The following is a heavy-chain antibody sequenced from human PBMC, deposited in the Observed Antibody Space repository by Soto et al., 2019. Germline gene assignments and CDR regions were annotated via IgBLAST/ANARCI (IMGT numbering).Heavy chain of an antibody. CDR2: IKQDGSET. D-gene: IGHD6-19*01. CDR3: ARDYSSAWYYFDY. V-gene: IGHV3-7*01. J-gene: IGHJ4*02. Sequence: EVQLVESGGGLVQPGGSLRLSCAASGFTFSRFWMSWVRQAPGKGLEWVANIKQDGSETYYVDSVKGRFTIARDKAKNSLYLQMNSLRAEDTAVYYCARDYSSAWYYFDYWGQGTLVTVSS. CDR1: GFTFSRFW.